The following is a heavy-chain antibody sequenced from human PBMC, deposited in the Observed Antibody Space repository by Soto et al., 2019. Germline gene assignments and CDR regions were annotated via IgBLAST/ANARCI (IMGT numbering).Heavy chain of an antibody. V-gene: IGHV4-31*03. J-gene: IGHJ4*02. CDR1: GGSISSGGYY. CDR2: IYYNGNT. D-gene: IGHD6-19*01. Sequence: QVQVQESGPGLVKPSQTLSLTCTVSGGSISSGGYYWSWIRQHPGKGLEWIGYIYYNGNTYYNPSLTSRVTISVDTASNQFSLRLSSVTAADTAVYFCSRGLDRDSNGYPGYWGQGTLVTVSS. CDR3: SRGLDRDSNGYPGY.